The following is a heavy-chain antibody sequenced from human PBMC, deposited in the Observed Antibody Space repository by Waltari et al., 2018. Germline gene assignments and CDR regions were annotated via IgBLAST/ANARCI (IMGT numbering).Heavy chain of an antibody. CDR2: ISYDGSNK. CDR1: GFTLSSYA. J-gene: IGHJ2*01. V-gene: IGHV3-30-3*01. CDR3: ARDEALTGGFDL. Sequence: QVQLVESGGGVVQPGRSLRLSCAASGFTLSSYAMHWVRQAPGKGLEWVAVISYDGSNKYYADSVKGRFTISRDNSKNTLYLQMNSLRAEDTAVYYCARDEALTGGFDLWGRGTLVTVSS. D-gene: IGHD2-8*02.